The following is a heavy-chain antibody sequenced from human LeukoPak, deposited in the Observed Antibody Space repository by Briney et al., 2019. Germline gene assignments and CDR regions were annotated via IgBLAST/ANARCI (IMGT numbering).Heavy chain of an antibody. Sequence: MPSETLSLTCTVSGGSISSGDYYWSWIRQPPGKGLEWIGYIYYSGSTYYNPSLKSRFTISVDTSKNQFSLKLSSVTAADTAVYYCARDAIYFGAFDIWGQGTMVTVSS. CDR3: ARDAIYFGAFDI. J-gene: IGHJ3*02. CDR1: GGSISSGDYY. CDR2: IYYSGST. V-gene: IGHV4-30-4*01. D-gene: IGHD2/OR15-2a*01.